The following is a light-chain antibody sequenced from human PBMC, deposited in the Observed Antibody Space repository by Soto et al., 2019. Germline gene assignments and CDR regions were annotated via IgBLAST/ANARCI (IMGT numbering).Light chain of an antibody. J-gene: IGKJ1*01. V-gene: IGKV3-20*01. Sequence: VLTQSPGTLSLSPGERATLSCRASQSVSSSYLAWYQQKPGQAPRLLIYGASNRATGIPERFSGSGSGTDFTLTISSLEPEDFAVYYCQQYGTSPITFGQGTKVDIK. CDR2: GAS. CDR1: QSVSSSY. CDR3: QQYGTSPIT.